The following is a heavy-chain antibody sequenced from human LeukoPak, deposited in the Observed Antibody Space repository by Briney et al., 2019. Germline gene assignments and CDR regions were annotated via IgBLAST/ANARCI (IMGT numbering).Heavy chain of an antibody. Sequence: QSGGSLRLSCAASGFTFSDYWMSWVRQAPGKGLEWVANIKQDGSGTYYVDSVKGRFTISRDNVKNSLYLQMSSLRAEDTAVYYCARNKRGDYWGQGTLVTVSS. CDR1: GFTFSDYW. J-gene: IGHJ4*02. CDR2: IKQDGSGT. CDR3: ARNKRGDY. V-gene: IGHV3-7*01.